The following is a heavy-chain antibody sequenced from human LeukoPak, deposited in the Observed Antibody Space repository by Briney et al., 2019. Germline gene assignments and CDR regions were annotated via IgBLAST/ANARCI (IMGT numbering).Heavy chain of an antibody. D-gene: IGHD6-19*01. J-gene: IGHJ4*02. CDR1: GGPLSCYY. CDR3: ARDRSSGWYGKYYFDY. Sequence: KPSETLSLNCTVSGGPLSCYYWSLTPPPPRQGQEWFGDFYYSGSTNYNPSLKSRVTISVDTSKNQFSLKLSSVTAADTAVYYCARDRSSGWYGKYYFDYWGQGTLVTVSS. V-gene: IGHV4-59*01. CDR2: FYYSGST.